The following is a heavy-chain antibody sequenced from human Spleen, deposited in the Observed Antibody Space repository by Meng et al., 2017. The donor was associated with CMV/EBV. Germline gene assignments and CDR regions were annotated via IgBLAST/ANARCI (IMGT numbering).Heavy chain of an antibody. CDR2: IKQDGSEK. Sequence: GESLKISCAASGFTFSSYWMSWVRQAPGKGLEWVANIKQDGSEKYHVDSVKGRFTISRDNAKNSLYLQLNSLRDDDTAVYYCARRLALFDYWGQGTLVTVSS. D-gene: IGHD6-19*01. J-gene: IGHJ4*02. CDR3: ARRLALFDY. V-gene: IGHV3-7*01. CDR1: GFTFSSYW.